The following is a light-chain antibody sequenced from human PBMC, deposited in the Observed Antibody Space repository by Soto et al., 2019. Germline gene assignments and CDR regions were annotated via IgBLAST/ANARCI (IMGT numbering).Light chain of an antibody. Sequence: DVQMTQSPSTLSASEGDRVTISCRASQSVSIWLAWYRQKPGRAPKLLIYKSSILESGVPSRFSGSGSGTEFTLTISSLQPDDFATYYCQQFNTSPWTFGQGTKVDIK. CDR1: QSVSIW. J-gene: IGKJ1*01. CDR3: QQFNTSPWT. V-gene: IGKV1-5*03. CDR2: KSS.